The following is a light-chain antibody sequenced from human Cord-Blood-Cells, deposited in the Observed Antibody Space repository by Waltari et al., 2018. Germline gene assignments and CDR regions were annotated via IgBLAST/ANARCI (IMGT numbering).Light chain of an antibody. CDR2: DVS. V-gene: IGLV2-14*01. J-gene: IGLJ2*01. CDR1: SSDVGGYNY. Sequence: QSALTQPASVSGSPGQSIPISCPGTSSDVGGYNYVSWYQQHPGKAPKLMIYDVSNRPAGVSNRFSGSKSGNTASLTISGLQAEDAADYYCSSYTSSNVVFGGGTKLTVL. CDR3: SSYTSSNVV.